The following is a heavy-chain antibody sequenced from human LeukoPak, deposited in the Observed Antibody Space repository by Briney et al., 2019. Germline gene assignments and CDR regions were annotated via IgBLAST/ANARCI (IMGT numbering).Heavy chain of an antibody. CDR3: ARDRVGLRYFDRLSPACFDY. CDR2: ISSSSSYI. Sequence: PGGSLRLSCAASGFTFSSYSMNWVRQAPGKGLEWVSSISSSSSYIYYADSVKGRFTISRDNAKNSLYLQMNSLRAEDTAVYYCARDRVGLRYFDRLSPACFDYWGQGTLVTVSS. J-gene: IGHJ4*02. V-gene: IGHV3-21*01. D-gene: IGHD3-9*01. CDR1: GFTFSSYS.